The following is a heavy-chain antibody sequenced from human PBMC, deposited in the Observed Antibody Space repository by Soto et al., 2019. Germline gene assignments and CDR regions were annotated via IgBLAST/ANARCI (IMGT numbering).Heavy chain of an antibody. D-gene: IGHD2-21*02. V-gene: IGHV4-59*01. CDR3: ARTRSGDYYYDY. J-gene: IGHJ4*02. CDR2: IYYNENT. Sequence: SETLSLTCTVSGASIISYFWSWIRQTPGKGLELIGYIYYNENTNYNPSLKSRVTISLDTSKTQFSLKLTSATSADTAVYYCARTRSGDYYYDYWGLGTLVTVSS. CDR1: GASIISYF.